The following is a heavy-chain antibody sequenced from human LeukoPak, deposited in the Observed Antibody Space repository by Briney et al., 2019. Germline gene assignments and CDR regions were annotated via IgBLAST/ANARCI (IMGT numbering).Heavy chain of an antibody. CDR1: GFTFSSYA. D-gene: IGHD3-3*01. CDR2: ISNNGGST. Sequence: GGSLRLSCAASGFTFSSYAMHWVRQAPGKGLEYVSAISNNGGSTYYANSVKGRFTISRDNSKNTLYLQMNSLRAEDTAVYYCARGVVTDSHFDYWGQGTLVTVSS. V-gene: IGHV3-64*01. CDR3: ARGVVTDSHFDY. J-gene: IGHJ4*02.